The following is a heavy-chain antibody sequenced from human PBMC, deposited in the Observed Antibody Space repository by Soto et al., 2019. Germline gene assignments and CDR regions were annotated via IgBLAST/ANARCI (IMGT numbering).Heavy chain of an antibody. CDR2: IYYSGST. V-gene: IGHV4-61*01. J-gene: IGHJ6*02. D-gene: IGHD2-15*01. Sequence: SETLSLTCTVSGGSVRSGSYYWSWIRQPPGKGLELIGYIYYSGSTNYNPSLKSRVPISVDTSTHQFSLKLSSGTAADTAVYYCARDLAGCSGGSCYSDYYGMDVWGQGTTVTVSS. CDR1: GGSVRSGSYY. CDR3: ARDLAGCSGGSCYSDYYGMDV.